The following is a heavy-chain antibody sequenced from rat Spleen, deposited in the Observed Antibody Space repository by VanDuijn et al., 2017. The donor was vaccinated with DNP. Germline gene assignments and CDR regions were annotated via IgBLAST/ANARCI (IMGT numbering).Heavy chain of an antibody. V-gene: IGHV5-27*01. D-gene: IGHD1-4*01. CDR3: TTGAGSP. CDR2: ITKSGGST. J-gene: IGHJ4*01. Sequence: EVQLVESGGGLVQPGRSLKLSCAASGFTFSNYGMAWVRQAPTKGLEGVASITKSGGSTYYRDSVKGRITISRDNAKSTLYLQMDSLRSEDTATYYCTTGAGSPWGQGTSVTVSS. CDR1: GFTFSNYG.